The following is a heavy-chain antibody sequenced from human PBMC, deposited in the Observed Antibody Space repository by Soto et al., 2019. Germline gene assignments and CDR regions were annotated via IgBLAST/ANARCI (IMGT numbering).Heavy chain of an antibody. J-gene: IGHJ4*02. D-gene: IGHD4-17*01. CDR2: IIPIFGTA. Sequence: QVQLVQSGAEVKKPGSSVKVSCKASGGTFSSYAISWVRQAPGQGLEWMGGIIPIFGTANYAQKFQGRVTITADESTSTAYMELSSLRSEDTAVYYCARDGSTGTSPQALADPSYWGQGTLVTVSS. CDR3: ARDGSTGTSPQALADPSY. V-gene: IGHV1-69*01. CDR1: GGTFSSYA.